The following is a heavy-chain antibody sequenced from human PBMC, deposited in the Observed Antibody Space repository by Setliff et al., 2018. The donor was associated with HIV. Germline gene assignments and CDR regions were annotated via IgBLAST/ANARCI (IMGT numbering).Heavy chain of an antibody. CDR3: ATTPVTMIVVVISKAEYFQH. CDR1: KYTFTDYY. Sequence: ASVKVSCKASKYTFTDYYMHWVQQAPGKGLEWMGRVDPEDDKTIYAEKFQGRVTMTTDTSTDTAYMELSSLRSEDTAVYYCATTPVTMIVVVISKAEYFQHWGQGTLVTVSS. V-gene: IGHV1-69-2*01. J-gene: IGHJ1*01. CDR2: VDPEDDKT. D-gene: IGHD3-22*01.